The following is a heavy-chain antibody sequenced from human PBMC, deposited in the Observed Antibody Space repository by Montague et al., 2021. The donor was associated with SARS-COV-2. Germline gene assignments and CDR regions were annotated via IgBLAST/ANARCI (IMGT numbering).Heavy chain of an antibody. D-gene: IGHD2-8*02. CDR3: ARDWWGTGGNLSG. J-gene: IGHJ4*02. CDR2: IYPSGST. Sequence: TLSLTCTVSGDSITSDGYCWSWIRQPAGKGLEWIGHIYPSGSTNYNPSLRSRVTLSVDTSKKRFSLRLSSVSAADTAMYYCARDWWGTGGNLSGWGQGTLVTVSS. CDR1: GDSITSDGYC. V-gene: IGHV4-61*09.